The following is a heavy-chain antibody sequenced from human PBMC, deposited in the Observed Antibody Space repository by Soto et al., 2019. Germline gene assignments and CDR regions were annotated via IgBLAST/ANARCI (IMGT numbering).Heavy chain of an antibody. CDR2: TSYDGKIK. J-gene: IGHJ4*02. CDR3: AREGAIAATDIFYY. CDR1: GFTFSNYV. Sequence: QVQLVESGGGVVQPGGALRLSCAASGFTFSNYVIHWVRQAPGQGLEWMAATSYDGKIKDHADSVKDRFTISRDNSKKTLYLQVNSLRHEGTAVYFCAREGAIAATDIFYYWGQGTLVTVSS. D-gene: IGHD6-13*01. V-gene: IGHV3-30*04.